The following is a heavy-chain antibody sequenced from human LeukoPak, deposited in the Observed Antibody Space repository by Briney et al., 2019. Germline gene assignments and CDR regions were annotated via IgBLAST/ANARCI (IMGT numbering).Heavy chain of an antibody. CDR1: GVSISNYY. Sequence: SETLSLTCTVSGVSISNYYWSWIRQPAGKGLECIGRIYASGTINYNPSLRSRVTMSVDTSKNQFSLKLTSVTAADTAVYYCASSAYCGGDCYRSPSFDYWGQGTLVTVSS. CDR2: IYASGTI. CDR3: ASSAYCGGDCYRSPSFDY. D-gene: IGHD2-21*01. J-gene: IGHJ4*02. V-gene: IGHV4-4*07.